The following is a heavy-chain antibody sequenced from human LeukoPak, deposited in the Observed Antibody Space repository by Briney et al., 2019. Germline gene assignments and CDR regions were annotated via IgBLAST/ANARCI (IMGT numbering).Heavy chain of an antibody. CDR2: ISPGTI. V-gene: IGHV3-48*01. CDR1: GFTFSRHP. J-gene: IGHJ6*02. D-gene: IGHD2-15*01. CDR3: TRDGRVAYEMDV. Sequence: PGGSLRPSCAASGFTFSRHPMNWVRQAPGKRLEWVSYISPGTIYYADSVKGRFTISRDNAKNSLYLQMNSLRAEDTAVYYCTRDGRVAYEMDVWGQGTTVTVSS.